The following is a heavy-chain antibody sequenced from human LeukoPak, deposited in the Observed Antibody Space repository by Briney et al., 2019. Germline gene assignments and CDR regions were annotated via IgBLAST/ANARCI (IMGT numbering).Heavy chain of an antibody. Sequence: SETLSLTCAVYGGSFSGYYWSWIRQPPGKGLEWIGEINHSGSTNYNPSLKSRVTISVDTSKNQFSLKLSSVTAADTAVYYCARGTGGSYGSGSHPLRYYGMDVWGQGTTVTVSS. D-gene: IGHD3-10*01. J-gene: IGHJ6*02. V-gene: IGHV4-34*01. CDR2: INHSGST. CDR1: GGSFSGYY. CDR3: ARGTGGSYGSGSHPLRYYGMDV.